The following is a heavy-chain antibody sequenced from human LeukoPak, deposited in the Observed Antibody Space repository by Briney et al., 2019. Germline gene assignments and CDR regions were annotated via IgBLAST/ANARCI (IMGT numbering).Heavy chain of an antibody. CDR2: INHRGST. CDR1: GESLSKYY. Sequence: SETLSLTCAVYGESLSKYYWTWVRQSPGKGLEWIGEINHRGSTNLNPSLKSRVTLSVDTSKHQFSLKLTSVTAADAAVYYCASSVGSTDYWGQGTLVTVSS. V-gene: IGHV4-34*01. J-gene: IGHJ4*02. D-gene: IGHD1-26*01. CDR3: ASSVGSTDY.